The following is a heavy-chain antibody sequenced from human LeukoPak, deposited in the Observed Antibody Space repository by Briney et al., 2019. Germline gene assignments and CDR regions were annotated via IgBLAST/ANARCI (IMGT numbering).Heavy chain of an antibody. CDR1: GGSISSFY. D-gene: IGHD5-24*01. V-gene: IGHV4-59*01. Sequence: SETLSLTCTVSGGSISSFYWSWIRQPRGKGLEWIGYIYYSGSTNYNPSLKSRVTISGDTSKNQFSLKLSSVTAADTAVYYCARGDGYNEGYFDYWGQGTLVTVSS. CDR2: IYYSGST. CDR3: ARGDGYNEGYFDY. J-gene: IGHJ4*02.